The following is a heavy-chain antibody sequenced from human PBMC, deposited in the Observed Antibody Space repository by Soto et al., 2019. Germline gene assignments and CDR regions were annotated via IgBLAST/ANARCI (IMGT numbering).Heavy chain of an antibody. V-gene: IGHV3-64*01. CDR1: GFTFSSYA. CDR2: ISSNGGST. J-gene: IGHJ3*02. CDR3: ARTIVGATTYAFDI. D-gene: IGHD1-26*01. Sequence: EVQLVESGGGLVQPGGSLRLSCAASGFTFSSYAMHWVRQAPGKGLEYVSAISSNGGSTYYANSVKGRFTISRDNSKNTLYLQRGSLRAEDMAVYYCARTIVGATTYAFDIWGQGTMVTVSS.